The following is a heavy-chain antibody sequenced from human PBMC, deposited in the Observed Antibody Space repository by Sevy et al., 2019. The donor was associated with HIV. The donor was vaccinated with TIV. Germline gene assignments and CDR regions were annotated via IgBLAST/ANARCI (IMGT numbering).Heavy chain of an antibody. Sequence: GGSLRLSCAASGFTFSSYAMHWVRQAPGKGLEWVAVISYDGSNKYYADSVKGRFTISRDNSKNTLYLQMNSLRAEDTAVYYCARDRKVRGVMSYFDYWGQGTLVTVSS. CDR1: GFTFSSYA. J-gene: IGHJ4*02. V-gene: IGHV3-30-3*01. CDR3: ARDRKVRGVMSYFDY. D-gene: IGHD3-10*01. CDR2: ISYDGSNK.